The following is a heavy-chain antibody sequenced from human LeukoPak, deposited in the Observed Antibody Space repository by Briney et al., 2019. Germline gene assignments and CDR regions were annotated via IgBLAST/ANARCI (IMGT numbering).Heavy chain of an antibody. V-gene: IGHV1-18*01. CDR3: ARGTAGYHSSYFDY. CDR1: GYTFTSYG. J-gene: IGHJ4*02. D-gene: IGHD3-16*02. CDR2: ISAYNGNT. Sequence: GASVTVSCTASGYTFTSYGISWVRQAPGQGLEWMGWISAYNGNTNYAQKLQGRVTMTTDTSTSTAYMELRSLRSDDTAVYYCARGTAGYHSSYFDYWGQGTLVTVSS.